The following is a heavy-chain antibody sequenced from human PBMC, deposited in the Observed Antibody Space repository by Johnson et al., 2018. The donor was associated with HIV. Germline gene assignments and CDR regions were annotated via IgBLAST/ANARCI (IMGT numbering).Heavy chain of an antibody. J-gene: IGHJ3*02. CDR3: ATPQEGYSAFDI. Sequence: VQLVESGGGLVQPGGSLRLSCAASGFTVSSNYMSWVRQAPGKGLEWVSVIYSGSNTYYADSVKGRFIISRDNSKNTLYLQMNSLRAEDTAVYYCATPQEGYSAFDIWGQGTMVTVSS. V-gene: IGHV3-66*02. CDR1: GFTVSSNY. CDR2: IYSGSNT. D-gene: IGHD2-15*01.